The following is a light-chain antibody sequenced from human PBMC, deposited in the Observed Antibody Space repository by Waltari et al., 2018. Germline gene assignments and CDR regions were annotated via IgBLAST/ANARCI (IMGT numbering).Light chain of an antibody. J-gene: IGLJ3*02. Sequence: QSVLTQPPSVSGAPGQRVTISCTGSSSNIGAGYDVNWYKLVPGTAPKLLIYGNSNRPSGVPDRFSASKSGTSASLAITGLQAEDEADYYCQAYDNSLSGVFGGGTKLTVL. CDR1: SSNIGAGYD. CDR2: GNS. CDR3: QAYDNSLSGV. V-gene: IGLV1-40*01.